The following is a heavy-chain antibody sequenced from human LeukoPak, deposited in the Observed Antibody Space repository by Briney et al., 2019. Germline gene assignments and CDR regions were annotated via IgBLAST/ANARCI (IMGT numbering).Heavy chain of an antibody. CDR2: INTNTGNP. V-gene: IGHV7-4-1*02. J-gene: IGHJ5*02. Sequence: ASVKVSCKASGYTFTSYAMNWVRQAPGQGLEWMGWINTNTGNPTYAQGFTGRFVFSLDTSVSTAYLQISSLKAEDTAVYYCARAVAYCGGDCYSFVYDPPNRHNWFDPWGQGTLVTVSS. CDR1: GYTFTSYA. CDR3: ARAVAYCGGDCYSFVYDPPNRHNWFDP. D-gene: IGHD2-21*02.